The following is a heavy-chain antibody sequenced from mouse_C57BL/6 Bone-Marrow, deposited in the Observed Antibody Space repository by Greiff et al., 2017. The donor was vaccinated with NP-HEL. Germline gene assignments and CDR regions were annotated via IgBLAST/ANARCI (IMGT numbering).Heavy chain of an antibody. CDR2: ISSGGSYT. V-gene: IGHV5-6*02. J-gene: IGHJ2*01. CDR3: ARPGY. Sequence: EVMLVESGGDLVKPGGSLKLSCAASGFTFSSYGMSWVRQTPDKRLEWVATISSGGSYTYYPDSVKGRFTFSRDNAKNTLYLQMSSLKSEDTAMYYCARPGYWGQGTTLTVSS. CDR1: GFTFSSYG.